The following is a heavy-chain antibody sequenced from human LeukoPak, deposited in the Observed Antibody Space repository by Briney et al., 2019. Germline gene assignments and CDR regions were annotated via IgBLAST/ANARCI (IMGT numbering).Heavy chain of an antibody. CDR1: GFTFSSYL. J-gene: IGHJ3*02. D-gene: IGHD3-3*01. CDR2: IKQDGSEK. Sequence: GGSLRLSCAASGFTFSSYLMSWVRQAPGKGLEWVANIKQDGSEKYYVDSVKGRFTISRDNAKNSLYLQMNSLRAEDTAVYYCARHYDFWSGYYLSLAFDIWGQGTMVTVSS. CDR3: ARHYDFWSGYYLSLAFDI. V-gene: IGHV3-7*01.